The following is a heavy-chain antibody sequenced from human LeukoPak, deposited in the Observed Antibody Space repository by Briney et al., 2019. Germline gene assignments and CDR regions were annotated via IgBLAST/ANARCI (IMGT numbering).Heavy chain of an antibody. J-gene: IGHJ4*02. CDR1: GGSISSSSYY. V-gene: IGHV4-39*01. D-gene: IGHD6-13*01. Sequence: SETLSLTCTVSGGSISSSSYYWGWIRQPPGKGLEWIGSIYYSGSTYYNTSLKSRVTISVDTSKNQFSLRLNSVTAADTAVYYCARWSSSWSHSFDYWGQGTLVTVSS. CDR3: ARWSSSWSHSFDY. CDR2: IYYSGST.